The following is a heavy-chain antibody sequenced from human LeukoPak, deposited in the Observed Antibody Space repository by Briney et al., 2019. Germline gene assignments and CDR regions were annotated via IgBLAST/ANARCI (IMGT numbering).Heavy chain of an antibody. V-gene: IGHV6-1*01. CDR1: RDSVSSNSVA. J-gene: IGHJ4*02. CDR3: ARSSIKSFDY. CDR2: TYYRSQWHY. Sequence: SQTLSLTCAISRDSVSSNSVAWNWIRQTPSGGLEWLGRTYYRSQWHYDYAVSVKSRIIINPDTSKNQFSLHLNSVTPEDTAVYYCARSSIKSFDYWGQGTLVTVSS.